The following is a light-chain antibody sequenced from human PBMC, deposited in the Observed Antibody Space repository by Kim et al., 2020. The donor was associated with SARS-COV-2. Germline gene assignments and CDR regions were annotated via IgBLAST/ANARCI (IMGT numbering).Light chain of an antibody. J-gene: IGLJ2*01. CDR1: SSDVGGYNY. CDR3: SSYAGSNIVV. Sequence: QSALTQPPSASGSPGQSVTISCTGTSSDVGGYNYVSWYQQHPDKAPTLIIYEVSRRPSGVPDRFSGSKSGNTASLTVSGLQAEDEADYYCSSYAGSNIVVFGGGTQLTVL. V-gene: IGLV2-8*01. CDR2: EVS.